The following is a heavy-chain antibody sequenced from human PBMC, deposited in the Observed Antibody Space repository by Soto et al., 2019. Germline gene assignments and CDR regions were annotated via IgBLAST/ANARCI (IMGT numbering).Heavy chain of an antibody. Sequence: EVQLVESGGGLVQPGGSLRLSCAASGFTFSDHYMDWVRQAPGKGLEWVGRIRNKVNSYTTEYAASVKGRFTISRDDSKNSLYLQMNSLKTEDTAVYYCARHIPYHGKDAWGQGTTVTVSS. CDR3: ARHIPYHGKDA. CDR1: GFTFSDHY. CDR2: IRNKVNSYTT. V-gene: IGHV3-72*01. D-gene: IGHD2-21*01. J-gene: IGHJ6*02.